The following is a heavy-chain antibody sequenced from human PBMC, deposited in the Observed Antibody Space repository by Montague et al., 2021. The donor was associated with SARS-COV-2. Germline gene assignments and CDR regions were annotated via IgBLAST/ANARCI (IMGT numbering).Heavy chain of an antibody. J-gene: IGHJ4*02. V-gene: IGHV3-30-3*01. Sequence: SLRLSFAASVFTFSDNAMHWVRQAPGKGLEWVAIISYDGRNQHYAGSVKGRFTISRDNSKNTVYLQMDSLRTEDTALYYCARDPFIVEVPAAIDYWGQGTLVTVSS. CDR3: ARDPFIVEVPAAIDY. CDR1: VFTFSDNA. CDR2: ISYDGRNQ. D-gene: IGHD2-2*01.